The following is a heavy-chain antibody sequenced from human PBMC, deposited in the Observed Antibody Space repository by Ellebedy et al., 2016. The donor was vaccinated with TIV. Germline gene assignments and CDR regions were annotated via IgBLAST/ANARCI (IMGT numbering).Heavy chain of an antibody. CDR3: AKDDDLSLTIRFDT. CDR2: IRNKLYGGTT. V-gene: IGHV3-71*01. D-gene: IGHD2/OR15-2a*01. J-gene: IGHJ5*02. Sequence: GESLKISCAASGFTFSDHYMNWIRQAPGKGLEWVGFIRNKLYGGTTEYAASVKGRFTISRDDSKNSVYLQMNSLRAEDTAIYYCAKDDDLSLTIRFDTWGQGTQVTVSS. CDR1: GFTFSDHY.